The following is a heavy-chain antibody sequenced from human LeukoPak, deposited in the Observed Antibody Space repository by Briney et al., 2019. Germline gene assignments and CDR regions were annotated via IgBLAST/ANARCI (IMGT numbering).Heavy chain of an antibody. Sequence: SGPALVKPTQTLTLTCTFSGFSLSTCGMRVSWSRQPPGKALEWLARIDWDDDKFYNSTLETRLTISKDTSKNQVVLTMTNMDPVDTATYYCARIKYGNNYFDYWGQGILVTVSS. CDR3: ARIKYGNNYFDY. D-gene: IGHD2/OR15-2a*01. CDR1: GFSLSTCGMR. CDR2: IDWDDDK. J-gene: IGHJ4*02. V-gene: IGHV2-70*04.